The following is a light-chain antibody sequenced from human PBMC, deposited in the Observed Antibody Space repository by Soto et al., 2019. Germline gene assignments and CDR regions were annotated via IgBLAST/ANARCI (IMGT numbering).Light chain of an antibody. V-gene: IGKV1-5*03. CDR2: KAS. CDR3: QQYNSYSALT. Sequence: DIHMTQSPSTLSASVGDRVTITCRASQSISNWLAWYQQRPGQAPKLLIYKASSLAGGVPSRFSGSASGTEFTLTISSLQPDDFATYYCQQYNSYSALTFGGGTRVEIK. J-gene: IGKJ4*02. CDR1: QSISNW.